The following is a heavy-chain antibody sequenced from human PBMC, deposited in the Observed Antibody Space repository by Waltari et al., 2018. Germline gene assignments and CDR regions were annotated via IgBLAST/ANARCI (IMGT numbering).Heavy chain of an antibody. CDR1: GYSISSGYY. CDR2: IYHSGGT. Sequence: QVQLQGSGPGLVKPSETLSLTCAVSGYSISSGYYWGWIRQPPGKGLEWIGSIYHSGGTYYNPSLKSRVTISVDTSKNQFSLKLSSVTAADTAVYYCARLCGGDCYSLGDMYYGMDVWGQGTTVTVSS. J-gene: IGHJ6*02. V-gene: IGHV4-38-2*01. D-gene: IGHD2-21*01. CDR3: ARLCGGDCYSLGDMYYGMDV.